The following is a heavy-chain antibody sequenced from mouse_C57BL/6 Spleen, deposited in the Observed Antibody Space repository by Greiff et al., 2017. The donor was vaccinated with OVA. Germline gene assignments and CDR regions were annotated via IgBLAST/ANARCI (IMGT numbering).Heavy chain of an antibody. CDR2: IDPSDSET. J-gene: IGHJ1*03. D-gene: IGHD1-1*01. Sequence: VQLQQPGAELVRPGSSVKLSCKASGYTFTSYWMHWVKQRPIQGLEWIGNIDPSDSETHYNQKFKDKATLTVDKSSSTAYMQLSSLTAEDSAVYDCARYYGSSYVRYFDVWGTGTTVTVSS. CDR1: GYTFTSYW. V-gene: IGHV1-52*01. CDR3: ARYYGSSYVRYFDV.